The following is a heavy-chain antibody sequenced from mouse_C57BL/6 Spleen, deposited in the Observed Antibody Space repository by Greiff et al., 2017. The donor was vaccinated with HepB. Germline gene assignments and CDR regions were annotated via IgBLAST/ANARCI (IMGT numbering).Heavy chain of an antibody. CDR3: ARGYDRRGYFDY. CDR2: INPNNGGT. CDR1: GYTFTDYY. D-gene: IGHD2-3*01. J-gene: IGHJ2*01. V-gene: IGHV1-26*01. Sequence: EVQLQQSGPELVKPGASVKISCKASGYTFTDYYMNWVKQSHGKSLEWIGDINPNNGGTSYNQKFKGKATLTVDKSSSTAYMELRSLTSEDSAVYYCARGYDRRGYFDYWGQGTTLTVSS.